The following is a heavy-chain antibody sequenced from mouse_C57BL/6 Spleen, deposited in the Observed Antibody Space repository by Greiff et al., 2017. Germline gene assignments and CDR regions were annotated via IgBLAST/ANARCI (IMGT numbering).Heavy chain of an antibody. CDR3: TRDYGSSYVFAY. Sequence: VQLQQSGAELVRPGASVTLSCKASGYTFTDYEMHWVKQTPVHGLEWIGAIDPETGGTAYNQKFKGKAILTADNSSSTAYMELRSLTSEDSAVYYCTRDYGSSYVFAYWGQGTLVTVSA. CDR1: GYTFTDYE. CDR2: IDPETGGT. J-gene: IGHJ3*01. V-gene: IGHV1-15*01. D-gene: IGHD1-1*01.